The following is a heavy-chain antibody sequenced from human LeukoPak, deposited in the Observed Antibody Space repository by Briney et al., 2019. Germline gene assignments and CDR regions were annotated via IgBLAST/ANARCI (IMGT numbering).Heavy chain of an antibody. CDR1: GGSISSGGYS. J-gene: IGHJ4*02. CDR2: IYYSGST. D-gene: IGHD2-8*01. CDR3: AREDCTNGVCHDY. Sequence: SETLSPTCAVSGGSISSGGYSWSWIRQPPGKGLEWIGYIYYSGSTYYNPSLKSRVTISVDTSKNQFSLKLSSVTAADTAVYYCAREDCTNGVCHDYWGQGTLVTVSS. V-gene: IGHV4-30-4*07.